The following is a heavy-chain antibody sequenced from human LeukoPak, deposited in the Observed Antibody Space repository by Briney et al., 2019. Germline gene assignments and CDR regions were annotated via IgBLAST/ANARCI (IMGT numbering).Heavy chain of an antibody. Sequence: GGSLRLSCAASGFTFSSYSMNWGRQAPGKGVEWVSYISSSSSDIYYADSVKGRFPIPRDNAKNSLYLQMNSLRAEDTAVYYCARAIGRGDAFDIWGQGTMVTVSS. CDR3: ARAIGRGDAFDI. V-gene: IGHV3-21*01. D-gene: IGHD1-26*01. J-gene: IGHJ3*02. CDR2: ISSSSSDI. CDR1: GFTFSSYS.